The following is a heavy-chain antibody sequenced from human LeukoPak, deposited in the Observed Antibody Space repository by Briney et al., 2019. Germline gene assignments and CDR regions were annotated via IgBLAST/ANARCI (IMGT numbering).Heavy chain of an antibody. CDR3: ARSRSGYSYDHAAFDI. CDR1: GGSISSYY. J-gene: IGHJ3*02. CDR2: IYYSGST. V-gene: IGHV4-59*01. D-gene: IGHD5-18*01. Sequence: PSETLSLTCTVSGGSISSYYWSWIRQPPGKGLEWVGYIYYSGSTNYNPSPKSRVTISVDTSKNQFSLKLSSVTAADTAVYYCARSRSGYSYDHAAFDIWGQGTMVTVSS.